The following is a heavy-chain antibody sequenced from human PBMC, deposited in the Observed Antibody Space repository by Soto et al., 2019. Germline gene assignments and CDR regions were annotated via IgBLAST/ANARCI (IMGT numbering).Heavy chain of an antibody. CDR3: AREPEGIAAALDY. CDR1: GFTFRTYG. Sequence: KTGGSLRLSCAASGFTFRTYGMNWVRRAPGGGLEWVASISSSGSFIYYADSVKGRFTISRDDVEKSLYLQMNSLRAEDTALYYCAREPEGIAAALDYWGRGTLVTVSS. J-gene: IGHJ4*02. CDR2: ISSSGSFI. V-gene: IGHV3-21*01. D-gene: IGHD6-13*01.